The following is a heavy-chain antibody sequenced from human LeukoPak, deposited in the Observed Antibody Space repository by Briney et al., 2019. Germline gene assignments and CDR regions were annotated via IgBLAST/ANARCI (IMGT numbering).Heavy chain of an antibody. J-gene: IGHJ5*02. CDR1: GYTFTGYY. V-gene: IGHV1-2*02. D-gene: IGHD6-6*01. Sequence: ASVKVSYKASGYTFTGYYMHWVRQAPGQGLEWMGWINPNSGGTNYAQKFQGRVTMTRDTSISTAYMELSRLRSDDTAVYYCARSAARGRPNWFDPWGQGTLVTVSS. CDR2: INPNSGGT. CDR3: ARSAARGRPNWFDP.